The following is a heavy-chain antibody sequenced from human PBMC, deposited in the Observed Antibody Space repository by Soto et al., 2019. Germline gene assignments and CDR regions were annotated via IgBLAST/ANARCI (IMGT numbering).Heavy chain of an antibody. V-gene: IGHV3-30*18. CDR3: AKGRFDVVTISPFDH. Sequence: GGSLRLSCAASGFTFSSFGMHWVRQAPGKGLEWVAVISYDGTEEKYADSVKGRATVSRDNSKNTVYLQMNRLRGDDSAIYYCAKGRFDVVTISPFDHWGQGTTVTVSS. D-gene: IGHD3-3*02. J-gene: IGHJ4*01. CDR2: ISYDGTEE. CDR1: GFTFSSFG.